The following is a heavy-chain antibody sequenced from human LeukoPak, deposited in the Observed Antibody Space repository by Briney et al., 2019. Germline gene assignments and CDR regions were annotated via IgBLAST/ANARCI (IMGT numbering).Heavy chain of an antibody. J-gene: IGHJ5*02. CDR3: ARELFARSAATIVGNNWFDP. CDR1: GGTFSSYA. Sequence: SVKVSCKASGGTFSSYAISWVRQAPGQGLEWMGGIIPIFGTANYAQKFQGRVTITADESTSTAYMELSSLRSEDTAVYYCARELFARSAATIVGNNWFDPWGQGTLVTVSS. V-gene: IGHV1-69*13. D-gene: IGHD2-2*01. CDR2: IIPIFGTA.